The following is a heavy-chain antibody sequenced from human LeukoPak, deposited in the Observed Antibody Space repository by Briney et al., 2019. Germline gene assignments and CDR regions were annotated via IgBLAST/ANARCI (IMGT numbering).Heavy chain of an antibody. CDR3: AKDSLADIDY. CDR1: GFISSTYG. CDR2: IRHDGSIK. Sequence: AGGSLRLSCAASGFISSTYGMYWVRQAPGKGLEWVAFIRHDGSIKNYADSVKGRSTISRDNSKNTLYLQMNSLRAEDTAVYYCAKDSLADIDYWGQGTLVTVSS. J-gene: IGHJ4*02. V-gene: IGHV3-30*02. D-gene: IGHD3-16*01.